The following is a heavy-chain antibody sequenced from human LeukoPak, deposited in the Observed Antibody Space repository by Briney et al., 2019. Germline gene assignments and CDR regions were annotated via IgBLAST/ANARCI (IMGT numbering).Heavy chain of an antibody. CDR1: GFTFSSYS. CDR3: AKDARRTFGLSSGLYRGSYYFDY. D-gene: IGHD6-19*01. V-gene: IGHV3-21*01. J-gene: IGHJ4*02. CDR2: ISSSSSYI. Sequence: TGGSLRLSCAASGFTFSSYSMNWVRQAPGKGLEWVSSISSSSSYIYSADSVKGRFTISRDNAKNSLYLQMNSLRVEDTAVYYCAKDARRTFGLSSGLYRGSYYFDYWGQGTLVTVSS.